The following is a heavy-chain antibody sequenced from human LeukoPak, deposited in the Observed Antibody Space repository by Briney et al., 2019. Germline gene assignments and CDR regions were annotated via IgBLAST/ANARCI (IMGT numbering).Heavy chain of an antibody. D-gene: IGHD5-12*01. V-gene: IGHV1-46*01. CDR2: INPSGST. CDR1: GYSITAHD. J-gene: IGHJ5*02. Sequence: ASVKVSCKASGYSITAHDMHWVRQAPGQGLEWMGIINPSGSTTYAQKFQGRVTMTRDTSTSTVYMELTCLRSEDTAVYYRARERNTAYDFDWFDPWGQGTLVAVSS. CDR3: ARERNTAYDFDWFDP.